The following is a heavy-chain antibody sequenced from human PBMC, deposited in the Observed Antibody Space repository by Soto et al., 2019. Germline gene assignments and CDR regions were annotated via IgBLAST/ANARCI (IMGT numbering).Heavy chain of an antibody. J-gene: IGHJ4*02. D-gene: IGHD1-26*01. CDR3: ARRRIVVTTNFDY. CDR1: GGSISSSSYY. V-gene: IGHV4-39*01. CDR2: IFHTGST. Sequence: PSETLSLTCNVSGGSISSSSYYWGWIRHPPGKGLEWIGHIFHTGSTYYNPSLKSRVTISVDTSKNQFSLKLSSVTATDTAVYYCARRRIVVTTNFDYWGQGTLVTVSS.